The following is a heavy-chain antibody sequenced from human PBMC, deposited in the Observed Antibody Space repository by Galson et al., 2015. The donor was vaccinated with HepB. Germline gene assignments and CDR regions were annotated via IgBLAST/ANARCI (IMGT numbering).Heavy chain of an antibody. CDR2: TYYRSKWYN. J-gene: IGHJ4*02. CDR3: ARDQAIITEGWLQYYFDY. V-gene: IGHV6-1*01. D-gene: IGHD5-24*01. CDR1: GDSVSSNSAA. Sequence: CAISGDSVSSNSAAWNWIRQSPSRGLEWLGRTYYRSKWYNDYAVSVKSRITINPDTSKNQFSLQLNSVTPEDTAVYYCARDQAIITEGWLQYYFDYWGQGTLFTVSS.